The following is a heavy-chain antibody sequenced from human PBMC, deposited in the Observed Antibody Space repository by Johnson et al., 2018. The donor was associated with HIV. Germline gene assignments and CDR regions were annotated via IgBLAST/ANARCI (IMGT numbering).Heavy chain of an antibody. CDR2: IKHEGIEK. Sequence: VQLVESGGGVVQPERSLRLSCAAPEFSFSTYAMRWVRQAPGKGLEWVANIKHEGIEKSYVDSVKGRFTISRDNAKNSMYLQMNSLRAEDTAVYYCARDLGGHAFDIWGQGTMVTVSS. J-gene: IGHJ3*02. CDR3: ARDLGGHAFDI. V-gene: IGHV3-7*01. CDR1: EFSFSTYA. D-gene: IGHD3-16*01.